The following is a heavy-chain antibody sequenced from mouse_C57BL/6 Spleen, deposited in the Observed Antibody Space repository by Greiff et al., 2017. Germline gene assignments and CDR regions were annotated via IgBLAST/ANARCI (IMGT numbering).Heavy chain of an antibody. D-gene: IGHD1-1*01. J-gene: IGHJ2*01. CDR1: GYTFTSYW. CDR3: ARAYYGSSPSQLGRDY. CDR2: INPSNGGT. V-gene: IGHV1-53*01. Sequence: QVQLQQPGTELVKPGASVKLSCKASGYTFTSYWMHWVKQRPGQGLEWIGNINPSNGGTNYNEKFKSKATLTVDKSSSTAYMQLSSLTSEDSAVYYCARAYYGSSPSQLGRDYWGQGTTLTVSS.